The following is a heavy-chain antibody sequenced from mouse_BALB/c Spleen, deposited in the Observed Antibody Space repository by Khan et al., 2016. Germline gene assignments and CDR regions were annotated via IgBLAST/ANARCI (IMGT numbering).Heavy chain of an antibody. V-gene: IGHV1-9*01. CDR3: TRGWYSLDY. J-gene: IGHJ4*01. CDR1: GYTFSNYW. Sequence: QVQLKQSGSELMKPGASVKISCKATGYTFSNYWIEWVKQRPGHGLEWVGAILPGIVTTNYNEKFKGKASFTADTSSNTAYMNLSSLTSDDSAVYYCTRGWYSLDYWGQGTSVTVSS. CDR2: ILPGIVTT. D-gene: IGHD1-1*02.